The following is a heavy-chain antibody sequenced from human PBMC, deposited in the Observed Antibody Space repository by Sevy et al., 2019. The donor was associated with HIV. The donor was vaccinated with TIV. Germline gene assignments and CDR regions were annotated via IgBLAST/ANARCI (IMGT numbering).Heavy chain of an antibody. D-gene: IGHD3-22*01. Sequence: GGSLRLSCAASGFTFSSYAMSWVRQAPGKGLEWVSAISGSGGSTYYADSVKGRFTISRDNPKNTLYLQMNSLRAEDTAVYYCAKVLPLNYYDSSGYYYGFDYWGQGTLVTVSS. CDR2: ISGSGGST. V-gene: IGHV3-23*01. CDR3: AKVLPLNYYDSSGYYYGFDY. CDR1: GFTFSSYA. J-gene: IGHJ4*02.